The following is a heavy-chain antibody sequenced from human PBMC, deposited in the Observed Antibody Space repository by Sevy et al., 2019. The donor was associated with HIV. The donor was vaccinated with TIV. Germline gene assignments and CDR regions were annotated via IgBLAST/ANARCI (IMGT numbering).Heavy chain of an antibody. V-gene: IGHV4-30-4*01. J-gene: IGHJ4*02. CDR1: GGSISSSDSY. Sequence: SETLSLTCSVSGGSISSSDSYWSWIRQPPGKGLEWIGYIHYTGGTYYNPFLKSRVAMSVDTPAKQFSLKLTFLTDADTAVYYCASKRGYNHGPFDFWGQGTLVTVSS. CDR2: IHYTGGT. D-gene: IGHD5-12*01. CDR3: ASKRGYNHGPFDF.